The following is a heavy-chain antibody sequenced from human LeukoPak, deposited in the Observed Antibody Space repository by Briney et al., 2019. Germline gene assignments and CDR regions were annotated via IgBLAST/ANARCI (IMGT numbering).Heavy chain of an antibody. CDR1: GFTFSTYG. J-gene: IGHJ4*02. CDR2: ISGSGDST. V-gene: IGHV3-23*01. Sequence: QPGGSLRLSCAGSGFTFSTYGMSWVRQAPNKGLEWLSTISGSGDSTYYADSVKGRFTISRDNSKNTLYLQMNSLRAEDTAVYYCARSKVGATIFDYWGQGALVTVSS. CDR3: ARSKVGATIFDY. D-gene: IGHD1-26*01.